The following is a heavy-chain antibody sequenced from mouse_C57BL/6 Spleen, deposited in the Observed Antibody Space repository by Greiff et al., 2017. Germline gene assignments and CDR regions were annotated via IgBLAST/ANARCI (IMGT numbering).Heavy chain of an antibody. CDR1: GYSFTDYE. J-gene: IGHJ2*01. D-gene: IGHD1-1*01. Sequence: QVQLQQSGAELVRPGASVTLSCKASGYSFTDYEMHWVKQTPVHGLEWIGAIDPETGGTVYNQKFKGKAILSADKSSSTAYMELRSLTSEDSAVDYCTRCSTVDYFDYWGQGTTLTVSS. CDR3: TRCSTVDYFDY. V-gene: IGHV1-15*01. CDR2: IDPETGGT.